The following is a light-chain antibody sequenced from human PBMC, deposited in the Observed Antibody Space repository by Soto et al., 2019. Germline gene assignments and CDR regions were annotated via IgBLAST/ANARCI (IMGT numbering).Light chain of an antibody. V-gene: IGKV3-11*01. CDR1: QSVSSY. CDR3: QQRGNWPLT. CDR2: DAS. Sequence: EIVLTQSPANLSLSPGERATLSCRASQSVSSYLAWYQQKPGQAPRLLIYDASDRATGIPARFSGSGSGTDFTLTISNLEPEDFAVYYCQQRGNWPLTFGGGTKVEIK. J-gene: IGKJ4*01.